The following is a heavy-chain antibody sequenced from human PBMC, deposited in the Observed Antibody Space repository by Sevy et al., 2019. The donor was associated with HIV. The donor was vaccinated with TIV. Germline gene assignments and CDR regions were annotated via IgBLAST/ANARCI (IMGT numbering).Heavy chain of an antibody. Sequence: GGSLRLSCAASGFTFSDYWMHWVRQAPGKGLVWVSHISVDGVNTNYADSVKGRFTISRDNAKNTLYLQMNNLRVENTALYYCHAASQGSWGQGTLVTVSS. CDR3: HAASQGS. CDR1: GFTFSDYW. J-gene: IGHJ5*02. V-gene: IGHV3-74*01. CDR2: ISVDGVNT. D-gene: IGHD6-25*01.